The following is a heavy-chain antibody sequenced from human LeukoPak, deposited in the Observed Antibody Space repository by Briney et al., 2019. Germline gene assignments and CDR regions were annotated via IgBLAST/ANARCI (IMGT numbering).Heavy chain of an antibody. CDR2: ISGSGGYT. Sequence: PGGSLRLSCAASEFTFSCYVMSWVRQAPGKGLEWVSAISGSGGYTYYADSVKGRFTISRDNSKNTLYLQMNSLRAEDTAVYYCAKDRQAGFWGQGTLVTVSS. CDR3: AKDRQAGF. J-gene: IGHJ4*02. V-gene: IGHV3-23*01. CDR1: EFTFSCYV. D-gene: IGHD3-10*01.